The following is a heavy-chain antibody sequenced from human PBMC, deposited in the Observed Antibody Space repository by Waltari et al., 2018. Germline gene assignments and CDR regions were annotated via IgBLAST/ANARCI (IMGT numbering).Heavy chain of an antibody. V-gene: IGHV4-39*07. CDR1: GGSISSSSYY. D-gene: IGHD3-10*02. CDR2: IYYSGSN. J-gene: IGHJ4*02. Sequence: QLQLQESGPGLVKPSETLSLTCTVSGGSISSSSYYWGWIRQPPGKGLEWIGSIYYSGSNYYNPSLTGRGTISVDTSKNQFSLKLSSVTAADTAVYYFAREGGTMSTLWGQGTLVTVSS. CDR3: AREGGTMSTL.